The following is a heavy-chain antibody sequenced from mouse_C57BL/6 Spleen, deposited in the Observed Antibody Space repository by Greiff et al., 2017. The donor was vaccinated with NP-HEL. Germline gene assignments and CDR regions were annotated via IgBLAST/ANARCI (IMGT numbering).Heavy chain of an antibody. CDR3: ASGHYYGSSYPAWFAY. D-gene: IGHD1-1*01. Sequence: EVQLQQSVAELVRPGASVKLSCTASGFNIKNTYMHWVKQRPEQGLEWIGRIDPANGNTKYVPKFQGKATITADTSSNTAYLQLSSLTSEDTAIYYCASGHYYGSSYPAWFAYWGQGTLVTVSA. CDR1: GFNIKNTY. CDR2: IDPANGNT. J-gene: IGHJ3*01. V-gene: IGHV14-3*01.